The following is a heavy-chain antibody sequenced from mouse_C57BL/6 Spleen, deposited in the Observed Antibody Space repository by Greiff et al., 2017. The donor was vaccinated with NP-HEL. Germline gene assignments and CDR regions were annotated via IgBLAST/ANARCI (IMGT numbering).Heavy chain of an antibody. D-gene: IGHD2-4*01. V-gene: IGHV1-50*01. CDR1: GYTFTSYW. J-gene: IGHJ4*01. CDR3: ARWGITDAMDY. CDR2: IDPSDSYT. Sequence: VQLQQPGAELVKPGASVKLSCKASGYTFTSYWMQWVKQRPGQGLEWIGEIDPSDSYTNYNQKFKGKATLTVDTSSSTAYMQLSSLTSEDSAVYYCARWGITDAMDYWGQGTSVTVSS.